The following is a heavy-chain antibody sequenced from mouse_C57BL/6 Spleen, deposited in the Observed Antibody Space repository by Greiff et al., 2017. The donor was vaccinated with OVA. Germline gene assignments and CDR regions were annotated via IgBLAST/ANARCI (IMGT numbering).Heavy chain of an antibody. V-gene: IGHV5-16*01. CDR2: INYDGSST. J-gene: IGHJ2*01. CDR3: ARDWGSFDY. Sequence: DVKLVESEGGLVQPGSSMKLSCTASGFTFSDYYMAWVRQVPEKGLEWVANINYDGSSTYYLDSLKSRFIISRDNAKNILYLQMSSLKSEDTATYYCARDWGSFDYWGQGTTLTVSS. CDR1: GFTFSDYY.